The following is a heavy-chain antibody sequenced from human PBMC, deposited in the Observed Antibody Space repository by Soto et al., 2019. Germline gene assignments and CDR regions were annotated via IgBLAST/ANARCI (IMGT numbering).Heavy chain of an antibody. V-gene: IGHV4-31*01. Sequence: QVQLQESGPGLVKPSQTLSLTCTVSGGSISSGGHYWSWIRQHPGKGLEWIGYIYYSGSTYYNPSLKSISTISVDTSKNQFSMKLSAVTAADTSVYYCARADTAMGGYYWGQGTLVTVSS. CDR3: ARADTAMGGYY. J-gene: IGHJ4*02. CDR1: GGSISSGGHY. D-gene: IGHD5-18*01. CDR2: IYYSGST.